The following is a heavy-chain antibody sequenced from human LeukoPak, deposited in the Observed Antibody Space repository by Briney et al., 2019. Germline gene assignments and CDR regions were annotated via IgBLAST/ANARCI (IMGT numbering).Heavy chain of an antibody. J-gene: IGHJ5*02. V-gene: IGHV4-39*01. CDR2: IYYSGST. CDR3: ARAITMVRGVTFWFDP. D-gene: IGHD3-10*01. Sequence: MPSETLSLTCTVSGGSISSSSYYWGWLHQPPGKGLEWIGNIYYSGSTYYNPSLKSRVTISVDTSKNQVSLKLSSVAAADTAVYYCARAITMVRGVTFWFDPWGQGTLVTVSS. CDR1: GGSISSSSYY.